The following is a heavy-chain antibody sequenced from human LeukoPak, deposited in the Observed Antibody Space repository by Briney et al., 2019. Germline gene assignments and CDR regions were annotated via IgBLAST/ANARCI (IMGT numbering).Heavy chain of an antibody. CDR1: GGSISSYY. Sequence: ASETLSLTCTVSGGSISSYYWSWIRQLPGKGLEWIGYIYYSGSTNYNPSLKSRVTISVDTSKSQFSLKLSSVTAADTAVYYCARGGYSYDYWGQGTLVTVSS. J-gene: IGHJ4*02. V-gene: IGHV4-59*01. CDR3: ARGGYSYDY. D-gene: IGHD5-18*01. CDR2: IYYSGST.